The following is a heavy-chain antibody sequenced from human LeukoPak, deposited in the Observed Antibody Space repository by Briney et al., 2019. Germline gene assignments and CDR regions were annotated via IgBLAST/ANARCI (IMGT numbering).Heavy chain of an antibody. D-gene: IGHD6-13*01. V-gene: IGHV3-9*01. CDR2: ISWNSGSK. CDR1: GFSFDDYA. CDR3: ARAKIAAAGTGAFDV. Sequence: PGGSLRLSCAASGFSFDDYAMHWVRQAPGKGLEWVSGISWNSGSKGYADSVKGRFTISRDNSKNTLFLQMNSLGAEDTAVYYCARAKIAAAGTGAFDVWGQGTLVTVSS. J-gene: IGHJ3*01.